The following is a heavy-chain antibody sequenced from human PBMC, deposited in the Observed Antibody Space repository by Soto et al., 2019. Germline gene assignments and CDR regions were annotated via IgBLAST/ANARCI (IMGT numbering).Heavy chain of an antibody. V-gene: IGHV1-69*06. CDR1: GGTFSSYA. CDR2: IIPIFGTP. J-gene: IGHJ4*02. D-gene: IGHD2-21*01. Sequence: QVQLVQSGAEVKKPGSSVKVSCKASGGTFSSYAISWVRQAPGQGLEWMAGIIPIFGTPNYAQKFQGRVTITADKSTRTAYRELNSLRSEDTAVYYCARRCDGTYCLAQFDHWGQGTLVTVSS. CDR3: ARRCDGTYCLAQFDH.